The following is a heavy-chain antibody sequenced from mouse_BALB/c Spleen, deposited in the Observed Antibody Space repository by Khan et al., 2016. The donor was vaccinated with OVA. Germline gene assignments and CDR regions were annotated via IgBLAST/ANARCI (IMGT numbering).Heavy chain of an antibody. Sequence: MQLQESGPGLVAPSQSLSITCTVSGFSLTSYGVHWVRQPPGKGLEWLGVIWAGGSTNYNSALMSRLSISKDNSKSQVFLKMNSLQTDDTAMYYCASYYDYDFAYWGQGTLVTVSA. J-gene: IGHJ3*01. D-gene: IGHD2-4*01. CDR3: ASYYDYDFAY. V-gene: IGHV2-9*02. CDR1: GFSLTSYG. CDR2: IWAGGST.